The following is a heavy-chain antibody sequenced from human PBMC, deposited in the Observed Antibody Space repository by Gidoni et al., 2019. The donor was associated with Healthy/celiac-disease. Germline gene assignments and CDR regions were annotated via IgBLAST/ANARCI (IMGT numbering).Heavy chain of an antibody. J-gene: IGHJ3*02. CDR3: AKEWNYYYAFDI. D-gene: IGHD3-22*01. CDR1: GFTFSSYA. CDR2: ISGSGGST. Sequence: EVQLLESGGGLVQPGGSLRLSCAASGFTFSSYAMSWVRQAPGKGRECVSAISGSGGSTYYADSVKGRFTISRDNSKNTLYLQMNSLRAEDTAVYYCAKEWNYYYAFDIWGQGTMVTVSS. V-gene: IGHV3-23*01.